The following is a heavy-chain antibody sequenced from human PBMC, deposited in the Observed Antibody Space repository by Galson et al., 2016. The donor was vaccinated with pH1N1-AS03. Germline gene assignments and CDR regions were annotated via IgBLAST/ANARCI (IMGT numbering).Heavy chain of an antibody. J-gene: IGHJ4*02. CDR2: IYPGDSDT. Sequence: QSGAEVKKPGESLKISCKTSGYIFTSYWAAWVRHMPGKGLEWMGIIYPGDSDTRYSPSFQGQVTISADRSINTAYLQWSSLMASDTAIYYCARQVRDGHNDYFDYWGQGILVTVSS. CDR3: ARQVRDGHNDYFDY. V-gene: IGHV5-51*01. D-gene: IGHD5-24*01. CDR1: GYIFTSYW.